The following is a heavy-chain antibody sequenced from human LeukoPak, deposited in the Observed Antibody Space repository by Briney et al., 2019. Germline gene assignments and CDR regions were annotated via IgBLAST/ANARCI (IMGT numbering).Heavy chain of an antibody. Sequence: PGGSLRLSCAASGFNFSSYWMHSVRQAPGKGLVRGLRINSDGSSTSYANSVKGRFTTCSDNAKNTLYLQMNSLRAEDTAVYYGAIVPAAHAPFDYWGQGTLVTVSS. CDR1: GFNFSSYW. CDR3: AIVPAAHAPFDY. D-gene: IGHD2-2*01. J-gene: IGHJ4*02. V-gene: IGHV3-74*01. CDR2: INSDGSST.